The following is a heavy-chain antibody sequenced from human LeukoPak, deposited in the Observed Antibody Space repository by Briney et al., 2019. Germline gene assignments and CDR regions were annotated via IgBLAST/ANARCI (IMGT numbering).Heavy chain of an antibody. CDR2: IFPSGGEI. CDR1: GFTFSTFA. J-gene: IGHJ4*02. Sequence: GGSLRLSCAAPGFTFSTFAMIWVRQPPGKGLEWVSSIFPSGGEIHYADSVRGRFTISRDNSKSILSLQMNSLRAEDTAIYYCATYRQVLLPFESWGQGTLVTVSS. CDR3: ATYRQVLLPFES. V-gene: IGHV3-23*01. D-gene: IGHD5-18*01.